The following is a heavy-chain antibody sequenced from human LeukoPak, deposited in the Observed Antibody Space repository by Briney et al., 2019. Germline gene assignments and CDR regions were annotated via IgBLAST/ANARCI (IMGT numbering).Heavy chain of an antibody. V-gene: IGHV1-2*02. CDR3: ARDNGDYYFDY. CDR2: IYPNSGGT. CDR1: GYTFTGYY. D-gene: IGHD4-17*01. Sequence: GASVKVSCKASGYTFTGYYIHWVRQAPGQGLEWMGWIYPNSGGTNYAQKFQGRVTTTRDTSISTAYMELSRLRSDDTAVYYCARDNGDYYFDYWGQGTLVTVSS. J-gene: IGHJ4*02.